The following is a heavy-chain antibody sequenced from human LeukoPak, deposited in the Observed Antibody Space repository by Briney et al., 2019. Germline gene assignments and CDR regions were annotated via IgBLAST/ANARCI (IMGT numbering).Heavy chain of an antibody. CDR2: IYYSRST. Sequence: SETLSLTCTVSGGSISSYSWSWIRQPPGKGLEWVGYIYYSRSTYYNPSLKSRVTISVDTSKNQFSLKLSSVTAADTAVYYCARVGAARSLDYWGQGTLVTVSS. CDR1: GGSISSYS. J-gene: IGHJ4*02. CDR3: ARVGAARSLDY. D-gene: IGHD6-6*01. V-gene: IGHV4-59*12.